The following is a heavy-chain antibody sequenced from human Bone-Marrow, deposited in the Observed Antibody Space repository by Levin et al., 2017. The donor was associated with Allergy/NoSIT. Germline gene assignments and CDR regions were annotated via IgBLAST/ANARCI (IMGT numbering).Heavy chain of an antibody. J-gene: IGHJ5*02. CDR2: INHSGST. CDR3: ARRYCSSTSEWARDDWFDP. D-gene: IGHD2-2*01. CDR1: GGSFSGYY. V-gene: IGHV4-34*01. Sequence: SQTLSLTCAVYGGSFSGYYWSWIRQPPGKGLEWIGEINHSGSTNYNPSLKSRVTISVDTSKNQFSLKLSSVTAADTAVYYCARRYCSSTSEWARDDWFDPWGQGTLVTVSS.